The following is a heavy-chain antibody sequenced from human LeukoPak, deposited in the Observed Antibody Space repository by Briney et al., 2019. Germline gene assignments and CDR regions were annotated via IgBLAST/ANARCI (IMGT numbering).Heavy chain of an antibody. CDR2: IDTNTGNP. CDR1: GYTFTNYT. V-gene: IGHV7-4-1*02. CDR3: ARLDVTGPFDC. D-gene: IGHD1-14*01. J-gene: IGHJ4*02. Sequence: ASVKVSCKASGYTFTNYTINWVRLAPGQGLEWMGWIDTNTGNPTYAQGFAGRFVFSLDTSVSTAYLQISSLKAEDTAVYYCARLDVTGPFDCWGQGTLVTVSS.